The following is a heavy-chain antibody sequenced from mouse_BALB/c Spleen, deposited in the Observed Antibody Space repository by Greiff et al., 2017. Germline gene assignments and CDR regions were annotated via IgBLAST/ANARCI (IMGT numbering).Heavy chain of an antibody. V-gene: IGHV1-31*01. D-gene: IGHD4-1*01. CDR1: GYSFTGYY. J-gene: IGHJ4*01. CDR3: ARTWDVEYAMDY. CDR2: INPYNGAT. Sequence: VQLQQSGPELVKPGASVKISCKASGYSFTGYYMHWVKQSHVKSLEWIGRINPYNGATSYNQNFKDKASLTVDKSSSTAYMELHSLTSEDSAVYYCARTWDVEYAMDYWGQGTSVTVSS.